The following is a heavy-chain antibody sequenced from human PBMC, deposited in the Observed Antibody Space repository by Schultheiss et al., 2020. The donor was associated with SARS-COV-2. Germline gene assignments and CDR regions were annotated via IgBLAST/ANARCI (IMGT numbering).Heavy chain of an antibody. CDR2: IYYSGST. D-gene: IGHD2-15*01. CDR1: GGSISSYY. J-gene: IGHJ4*02. Sequence: SETLSLTCTVSGGSISSYYWSWIRQPPGKGLEWIGYIYYSGSTNYNPSLKSRVTISVDTSKNQFSLKLSSVTAADTAVYYCAGRQDCSGGSCYSSWPDYWGQGTLVTVS. CDR3: AGRQDCSGGSCYSSWPDY. V-gene: IGHV4-59*12.